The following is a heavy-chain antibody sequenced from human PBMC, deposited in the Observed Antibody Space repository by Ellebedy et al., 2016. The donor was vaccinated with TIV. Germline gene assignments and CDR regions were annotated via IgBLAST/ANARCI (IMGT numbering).Heavy chain of an antibody. J-gene: IGHJ4*02. V-gene: IGHV3-48*04. CDR3: ATSQGYFDN. Sequence: GESLKISCAGSGFTSITFNIYGFNWVRQAPGKGLEWISYIRSDSAIITYADSVKGRFTVSRDNAKSSLYLQLNSLRAEDTATYYCATSQGYFDNWGQGALVTVSS. CDR2: IRSDSAII. CDR1: GFTSITFNIYG.